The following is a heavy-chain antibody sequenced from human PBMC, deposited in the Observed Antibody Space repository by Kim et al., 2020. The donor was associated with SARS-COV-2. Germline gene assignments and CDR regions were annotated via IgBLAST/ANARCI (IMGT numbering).Heavy chain of an antibody. Sequence: SETLSLTCAVYGGSFSGYYWSWIRQPPGKGLEWIGEINHSGSTNYNPSLKSRVTISVDTSKNQFSLKLSSVTAADTAVYYCARGLRDYGSRIKTDPLDYWGQGTLVTVSS. D-gene: IGHD3-10*01. J-gene: IGHJ4*02. CDR2: INHSGST. CDR1: GGSFSGYY. V-gene: IGHV4-34*01. CDR3: ARGLRDYGSRIKTDPLDY.